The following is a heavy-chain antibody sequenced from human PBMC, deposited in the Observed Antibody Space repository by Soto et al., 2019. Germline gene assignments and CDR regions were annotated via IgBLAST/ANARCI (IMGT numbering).Heavy chain of an antibody. D-gene: IGHD5-12*01. Sequence: ASVKVSCKASGYTFTSYAMHWVRQAPGQRLEWMGWINAGNGNTKYSQKFQGRVTITRDTSASTAYMELSSLRSEDTAVYYCARGLSGYDQSWFDPWGQGTLVTVSS. CDR2: INAGNGNT. J-gene: IGHJ5*02. CDR3: ARGLSGYDQSWFDP. CDR1: GYTFTSYA. V-gene: IGHV1-3*01.